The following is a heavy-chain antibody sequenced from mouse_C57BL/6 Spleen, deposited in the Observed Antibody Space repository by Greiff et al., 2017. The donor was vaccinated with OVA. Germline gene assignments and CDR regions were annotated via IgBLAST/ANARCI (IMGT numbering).Heavy chain of an antibody. CDR1: GYTFTDYY. J-gene: IGHJ2*01. CDR3: ARSAENYFDY. V-gene: IGHV1-26*01. CDR2: INPNNGGT. Sequence: VQLQQSGPELVKPGASVKISCKASGYTFTDYYMNWVKQSHGKSLEWIGDINPNNGGTSYNQKFKGKATLTVDKSSSTAYMELRSLTSEDSAVYYCARSAENYFDYWGQGTTLTVSS.